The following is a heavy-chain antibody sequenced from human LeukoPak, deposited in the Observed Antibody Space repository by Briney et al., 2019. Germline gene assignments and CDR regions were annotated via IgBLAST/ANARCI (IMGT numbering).Heavy chain of an antibody. Sequence: GGSLRLSCAASGFTFSSYGMHWVRQAPGKGLEWVAVIWYDGSDKYYADSVKGRFTISRDNSKNTLYLQMNSLRAEDTAVYYCAKDLSSGLEFDYWGQGTLVTVSS. D-gene: IGHD3-22*01. J-gene: IGHJ4*02. CDR1: GFTFSSYG. CDR2: IWYDGSDK. CDR3: AKDLSSGLEFDY. V-gene: IGHV3-33*06.